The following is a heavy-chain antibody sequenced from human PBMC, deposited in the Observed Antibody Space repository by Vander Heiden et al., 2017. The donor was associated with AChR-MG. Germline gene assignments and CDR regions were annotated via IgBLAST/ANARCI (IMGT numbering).Heavy chain of an antibody. J-gene: IGHJ4*02. CDR2: LSGDGATT. Sequence: EVQLLESGGGLVQPGGSLRLSCVASGFTFGTYAMSWVRQAPGKGLEWVSALSGDGATTYYADSARGRFTISRDTSKSALYLQMNSLRAEDTAVYYCAPHYLGYGDYDYWGQGTLVTVSS. CDR3: APHYLGYGDYDY. CDR1: GFTFGTYA. V-gene: IGHV3-23*01. D-gene: IGHD4-17*01.